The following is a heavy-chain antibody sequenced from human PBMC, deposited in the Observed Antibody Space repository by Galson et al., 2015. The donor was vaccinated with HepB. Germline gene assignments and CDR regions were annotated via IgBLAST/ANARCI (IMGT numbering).Heavy chain of an antibody. CDR3: ASVTGIYYDSSGYHY. CDR2: ISYDGSNK. D-gene: IGHD3-22*01. CDR1: GFTFSSYA. J-gene: IGHJ4*02. V-gene: IGHV3-30*04. Sequence: SLRLSCAASGFTFSSYAMHWVRQAPGKGLEWVAVISYDGSNKYYADSVKGRFTISRDNSKNTLYLQMNSLRAEDTAVYYCASVTGIYYDSSGYHYWGQGTLVTVSS.